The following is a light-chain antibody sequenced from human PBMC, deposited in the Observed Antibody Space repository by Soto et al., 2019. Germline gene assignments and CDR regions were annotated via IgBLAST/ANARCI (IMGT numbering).Light chain of an antibody. CDR3: LQHNTYPLT. J-gene: IGKJ3*01. CDR2: KAS. CDR1: QSISSW. Sequence: IQMTQCPSTLSSSVGDRVTITCRASQSISSWLAWYQQKPGKAPKLLIYKASSLESGVPSRFSGSGSGTDGTITITSLKKEDGATYYCLQHNTYPLTFGPGTKVDIK. V-gene: IGKV1-5*03.